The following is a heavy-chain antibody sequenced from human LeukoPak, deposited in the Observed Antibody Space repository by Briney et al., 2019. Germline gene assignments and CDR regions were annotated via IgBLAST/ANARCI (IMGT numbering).Heavy chain of an antibody. CDR2: IYYSGST. D-gene: IGHD3-10*01. CDR1: GGSISSYY. V-gene: IGHV4-59*08. Sequence: SETLSLTCTVSGGSISSYYWSWIRQPPGKGLEWIGYIYYSGSTNYSPSLKSRVTISVEPSKTQFSLKLSSVTAEDTAVYYCARLIWFGELSYYYYGMDVWGQGTTVTVSS. CDR3: ARLIWFGELSYYYYGMDV. J-gene: IGHJ6*02.